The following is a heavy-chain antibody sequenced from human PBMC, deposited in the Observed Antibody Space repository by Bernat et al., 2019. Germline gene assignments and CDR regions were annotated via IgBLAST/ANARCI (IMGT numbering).Heavy chain of an antibody. J-gene: IGHJ4*02. CDR3: ASRTWELPIY. Sequence: QVQLVESGGGVVQPGRSLRLSCAASGFTFSSYAMHWVRQAPGRGLEWVAFISYDGSNKDYADSVKGRFTISRDNSKNTLYLQMNTLRPEDTAVYYCASRTWELPIYWGQGTLVTVSS. CDR2: ISYDGSNK. D-gene: IGHD1-7*01. V-gene: IGHV3-30*04. CDR1: GFTFSSYA.